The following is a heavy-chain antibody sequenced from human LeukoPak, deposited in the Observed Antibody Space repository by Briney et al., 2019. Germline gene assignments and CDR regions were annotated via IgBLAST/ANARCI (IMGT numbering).Heavy chain of an antibody. CDR1: GFTFSSYW. D-gene: IGHD3-22*01. J-gene: IGHJ4*02. V-gene: IGHV3-7*01. Sequence: PGGSLRLSCAASGFTFSSYWMSWVRQAPGKGLEWVANIKQDGSEKYYVDSVKGRFTISRDNAKNSLYLQMNSLRAEDTAVYYCARDNGYYDSSGYLARFDYRGQGTLVTVSS. CDR2: IKQDGSEK. CDR3: ARDNGYYDSSGYLARFDY.